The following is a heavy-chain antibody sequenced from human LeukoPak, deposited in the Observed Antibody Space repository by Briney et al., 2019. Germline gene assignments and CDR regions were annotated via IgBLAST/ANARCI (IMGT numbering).Heavy chain of an antibody. J-gene: IGHJ4*02. CDR2: ISDDGSNK. Sequence: PGGSLRLSCAASGFTFSSYGMHWVRQAPGKGLEWVAVISDDGSNKYYVDSVKGRFTISRDNSKNRLYLQMNSLRAEDTAVYHCAKDVVGQQWPENYWGQGTLVTVSS. CDR1: GFTFSSYG. D-gene: IGHD6-19*01. V-gene: IGHV3-30*18. CDR3: AKDVVGQQWPENY.